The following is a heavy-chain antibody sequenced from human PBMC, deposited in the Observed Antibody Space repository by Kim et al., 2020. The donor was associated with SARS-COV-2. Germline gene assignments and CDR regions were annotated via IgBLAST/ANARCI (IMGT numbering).Heavy chain of an antibody. J-gene: IGHJ5*02. CDR3: ARDISSGYYAAYVFDP. Sequence: VKARFPISNEHAKNSLYLQMNSLRAEDTAVYYCARDISSGYYAAYVFDPWGQGTLVTVSS. D-gene: IGHD3-22*01. V-gene: IGHV3-11*01.